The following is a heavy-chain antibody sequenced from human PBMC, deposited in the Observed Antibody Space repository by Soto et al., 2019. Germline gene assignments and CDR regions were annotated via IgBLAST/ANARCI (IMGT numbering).Heavy chain of an antibody. V-gene: IGHV6-1*01. Sequence: SQTLSLTCAISGDSVSSNSAAWNWIRQSPSRGLEWLGRTYYRSKWYNDYAVSVKSRITINPDTSKNQFSLQLNSVTPEDTAVYYCARAPTYYDFWSGYAHYYYYGMDVWGQGTTVTVSS. D-gene: IGHD3-3*01. CDR2: TYYRSKWYN. CDR3: ARAPTYYDFWSGYAHYYYYGMDV. CDR1: GDSVSSNSAA. J-gene: IGHJ6*02.